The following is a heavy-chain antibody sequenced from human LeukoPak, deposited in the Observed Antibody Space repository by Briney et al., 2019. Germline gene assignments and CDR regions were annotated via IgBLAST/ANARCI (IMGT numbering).Heavy chain of an antibody. CDR1: GGSISSYY. D-gene: IGHD5-18*01. CDR3: ARVTMGYSYGYPYYFDY. V-gene: IGHV4-59*01. Sequence: PSETPSLTCTVSGGSISSYYWSWIRQPPGKGLEWIGYIYYSGSTNYNPSLKSRVTISVDTSKNQFSLKLSSVTAADTAVYYCARVTMGYSYGYPYYFDYWGQGTLVTVSS. J-gene: IGHJ4*02. CDR2: IYYSGST.